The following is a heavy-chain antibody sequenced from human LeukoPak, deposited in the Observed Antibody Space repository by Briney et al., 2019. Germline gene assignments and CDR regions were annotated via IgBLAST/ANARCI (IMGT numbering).Heavy chain of an antibody. J-gene: IGHJ4*02. CDR2: INRDGSST. CDR1: GFTSSNYW. D-gene: IGHD2-21*02. CDR3: ARLYCGGDCYSGRFDY. V-gene: IGHV3-74*01. Sequence: GGSLRLSCAASGFTSSNYWMHWVRQAPAKGLLWVSRINRDGSSTNYADSVRGRFTISRDNAKNTLYLQMNSLRAEDTAVYYCARLYCGGDCYSGRFDYWGQGTLVTVSS.